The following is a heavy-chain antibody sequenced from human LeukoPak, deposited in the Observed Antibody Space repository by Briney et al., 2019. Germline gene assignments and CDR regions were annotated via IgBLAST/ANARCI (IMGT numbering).Heavy chain of an antibody. CDR2: IYHSGST. Sequence: SETLSLTCTVSGSSISSGYYWGWIRQPPGKGLEWIGSIYHSGSTYYNPSLKSRVTISVDTSKNQFSLKLSSVTAADTAVYYCARVRISGYSYGHRWFDPWGQGTLVTVSS. CDR3: ARVRISGYSYGHRWFDP. V-gene: IGHV4-38-2*02. D-gene: IGHD5-18*01. CDR1: GSSISSGYY. J-gene: IGHJ5*02.